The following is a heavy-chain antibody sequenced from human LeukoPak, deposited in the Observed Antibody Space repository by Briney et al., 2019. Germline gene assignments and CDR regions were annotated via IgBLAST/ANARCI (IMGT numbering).Heavy chain of an antibody. CDR3: ARYKMVRGPMDDGFDY. Sequence: RLSXXXXXFTXXXXAMXXXXXXXXXXXXXVAXXSYDGSNKYYADSVKGRFTISRDNSKNTLYLQMNSLRAEDTAVYYCARYKMVRGPMDDGFDYWGQGTLVTVSS. D-gene: IGHD3-10*01. CDR2: XSYDGSNK. CDR1: XFTXXXXA. J-gene: IGHJ4*02. V-gene: IGHV3-30-3*01.